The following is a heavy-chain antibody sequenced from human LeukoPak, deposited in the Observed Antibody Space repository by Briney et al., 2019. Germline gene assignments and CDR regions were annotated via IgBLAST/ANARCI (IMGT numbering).Heavy chain of an antibody. Sequence: GGSLRLSCAASGFTFSSYAMSWVRQAPGKGLEWVSAISGSGGSTYYADSVKGRFTISRDNSKNTLYLQMNSLRAEDTAVYYCAKTRLIVGATKGPTPPYFDYWGQGTLVTVSS. CDR1: GFTFSSYA. V-gene: IGHV3-23*01. J-gene: IGHJ4*02. CDR3: AKTRLIVGATKGPTPPYFDY. CDR2: ISGSGGST. D-gene: IGHD1-26*01.